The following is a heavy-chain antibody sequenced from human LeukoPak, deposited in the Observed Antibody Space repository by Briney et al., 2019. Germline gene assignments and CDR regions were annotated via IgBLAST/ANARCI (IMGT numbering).Heavy chain of an antibody. CDR1: GGSMSSSNYY. CDR3: AGGSGSTDDY. J-gene: IGHJ4*02. Sequence: SETLSLTCIVSGGSMSSSNYYWGWIRQPPGRGLEWIGSIHYSGSTYYNPSLKSRVTISVDTSKIQFSLKLSSVTAADTAVYYCAGGSGSTDDYWGQGTLVTVSS. CDR2: IHYSGST. V-gene: IGHV4-39*01. D-gene: IGHD1-26*01.